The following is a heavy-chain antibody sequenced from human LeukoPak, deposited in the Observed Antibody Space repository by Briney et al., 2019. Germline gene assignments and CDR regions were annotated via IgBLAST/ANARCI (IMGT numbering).Heavy chain of an antibody. J-gene: IGHJ6*03. CDR1: GGTFSSYA. V-gene: IGHV1-69*06. Sequence: SVKVSCKASGGTFSSYAISWVRQAPGQGLEWMGGIIPIFGTANYAQKFQGRVTITADKSTSTAYMELSSLRSEDTAVYYCAKVVVAVAHYYYYMDVWGKGTTVTVSS. CDR3: AKVVVAVAHYYYYMDV. CDR2: IIPIFGTA. D-gene: IGHD2-15*01.